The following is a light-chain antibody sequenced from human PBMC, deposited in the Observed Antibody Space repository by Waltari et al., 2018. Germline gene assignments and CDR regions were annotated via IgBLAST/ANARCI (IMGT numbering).Light chain of an antibody. CDR1: QSFSSSS. Sequence: RATLSCRASQSFSSSSLAWYQHNPGQAPRLLIYGASTRATGIPDRFSGSGSGTDFTLTVTRLEPEDFAVYYCQKYDNSPWAFGQGTKVEIK. J-gene: IGKJ1*01. CDR2: GAS. V-gene: IGKV3-20*01. CDR3: QKYDNSPWA.